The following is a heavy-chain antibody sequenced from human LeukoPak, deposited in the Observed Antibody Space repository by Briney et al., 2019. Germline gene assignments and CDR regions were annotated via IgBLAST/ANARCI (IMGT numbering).Heavy chain of an antibody. CDR2: ISSSSSYI. CDR3: ARARKVTTRGPFDY. J-gene: IGHJ4*02. Sequence: PGGSLRLSCAASGFTFSSYAMHWVRQAPGKGLEWVSSISSSSSYIYYADSVKGRFTISRDNAKNSLYLQMNSLRAEDTAVYYCARARKVTTRGPFDYWGQGTLVTVSS. V-gene: IGHV3-21*01. D-gene: IGHD4-11*01. CDR1: GFTFSSYA.